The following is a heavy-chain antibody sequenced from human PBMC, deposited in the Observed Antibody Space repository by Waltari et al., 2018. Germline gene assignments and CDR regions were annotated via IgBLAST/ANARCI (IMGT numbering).Heavy chain of an antibody. CDR2: ISTSSSYI. CDR1: GFTVSTHG. D-gene: IGHD4-17*01. Sequence: EVQLVESGGGLVKPGGSLRLPCAVSGFTVSTHGLDWVRQAPGKGLEWVASISTSSSYIYYADSVKGRFTVSRDNARKSLFLEMNGLRGDDTALYYCAREPDNYGAHVVDYWGQGTLVTVSS. CDR3: AREPDNYGAHVVDY. V-gene: IGHV3-21*01. J-gene: IGHJ4*02.